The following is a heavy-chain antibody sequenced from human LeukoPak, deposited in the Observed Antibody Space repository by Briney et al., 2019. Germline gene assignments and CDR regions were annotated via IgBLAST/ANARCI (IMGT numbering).Heavy chain of an antibody. V-gene: IGHV3-30-3*01. D-gene: IGHD3-9*01. J-gene: IGHJ5*02. CDR1: GFTFRSYA. CDR2: ISYDGAIK. Sequence: PGGSLRLSCAASGFTFRSYAIHWVRQAPGKGLEWVAFISYDGAIKYYADSVKGRFTISRDNSKNTLYLQMNSLRAEDTAVYYCARDPVRPYDILTGYSYPPNWFDPWGQGTLVTVSS. CDR3: ARDPVRPYDILTGYSYPPNWFDP.